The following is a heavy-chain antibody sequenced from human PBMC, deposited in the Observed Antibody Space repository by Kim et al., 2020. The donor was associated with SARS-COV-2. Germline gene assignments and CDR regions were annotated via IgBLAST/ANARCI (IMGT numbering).Heavy chain of an antibody. CDR2: T. CDR3: ARRRYSSGPGY. Sequence: TNYHPSLKSRVTISVDTSKNQFSLKLSSVTAADTAVYYCARRRYSSGPGYWGQGTLVTVSS. J-gene: IGHJ4*02. D-gene: IGHD6-19*01. V-gene: IGHV4-34*01.